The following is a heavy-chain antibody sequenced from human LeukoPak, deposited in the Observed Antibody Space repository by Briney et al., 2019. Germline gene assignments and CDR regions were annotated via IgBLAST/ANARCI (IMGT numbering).Heavy chain of an antibody. CDR2: INHSGST. J-gene: IGHJ4*02. CDR3: ARGPRRGYYDSRGYFDY. V-gene: IGHV4-34*01. D-gene: IGHD3-22*01. CDR1: GGSFSGYY. Sequence: SETLSLTCAVYGGSFSGYYWSWIRQPPGKGLEWIGEINHSGSTNYNPSLKSRVTISVDTSKNQFSLKLSSATAADTAVYYCARGPRRGYYDSRGYFDYWGQGTLVTVSS.